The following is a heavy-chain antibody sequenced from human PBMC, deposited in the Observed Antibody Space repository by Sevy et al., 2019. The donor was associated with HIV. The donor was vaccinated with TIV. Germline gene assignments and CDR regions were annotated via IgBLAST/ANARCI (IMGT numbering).Heavy chain of an antibody. J-gene: IGHJ4*02. CDR1: GFTFTNYG. D-gene: IGHD6-19*01. CDR3: AKEWTLLSDWYGEFDY. V-gene: IGHV3-23*01. Sequence: GGSLRLSCAATGFTFTNYGMHWVRQAPGKGLEGVSGISNSGANTYYADSVRGRFTVSRDNSKNTVYLQLNSLRAEDTAIYYCAKEWTLLSDWYGEFDYWCQGTLVTVSS. CDR2: ISNSGANT.